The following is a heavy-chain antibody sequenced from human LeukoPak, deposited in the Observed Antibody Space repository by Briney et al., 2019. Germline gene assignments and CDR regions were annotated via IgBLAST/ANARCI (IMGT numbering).Heavy chain of an antibody. Sequence: GASVKVSCKASGYTFTSYDINWVRQATGQGLEWMGWMNPNRGNTGYAQKFQGRVTMTRNTSISTAYMELSSLRSEDTAVYYCARTDLEWLSKPDYWGQGTLVTVSS. CDR2: MNPNRGNT. J-gene: IGHJ4*02. V-gene: IGHV1-8*01. D-gene: IGHD3-3*01. CDR3: ARTDLEWLSKPDY. CDR1: GYTFTSYD.